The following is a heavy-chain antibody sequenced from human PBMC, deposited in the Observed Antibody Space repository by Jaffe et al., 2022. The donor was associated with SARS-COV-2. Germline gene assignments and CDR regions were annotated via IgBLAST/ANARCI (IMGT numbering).Heavy chain of an antibody. V-gene: IGHV3-30*04. D-gene: IGHD5-12*01. CDR1: GFTFSSYA. CDR3: ARPEGDIVATSFDY. Sequence: QVQLVESGGGVVQPGRSLRLSCAASGFTFSSYAMHWVRQAPGKGLEWVAVISYDGSNKYYADSVKGRFTISRDNSKNTLYLQMNSLRAEDTAVYYCARPEGDIVATSFDYWGQGTLVTVSS. J-gene: IGHJ4*02. CDR2: ISYDGSNK.